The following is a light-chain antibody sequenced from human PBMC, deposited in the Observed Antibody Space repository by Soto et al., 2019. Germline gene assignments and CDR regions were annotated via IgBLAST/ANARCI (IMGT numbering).Light chain of an antibody. CDR2: DAS. CDR3: QQYYVLST. V-gene: IGKV1-5*01. Sequence: DIQMTQSPSTLSAFVGDTVTITCRASQSSGKWMAWYQQKPGKVPKLLIYDASSLESGVPSRFSRSGSGTEFALTISRLQPDDFATYYCQQYYVLSTFGQGTKVDI. J-gene: IGKJ1*01. CDR1: QSSGKW.